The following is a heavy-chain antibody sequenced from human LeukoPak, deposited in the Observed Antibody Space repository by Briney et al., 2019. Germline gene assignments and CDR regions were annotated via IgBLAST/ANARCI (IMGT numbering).Heavy chain of an antibody. D-gene: IGHD3-10*01. CDR1: GFTFSSYA. CDR3: AKGGGWFGELSSFFDY. V-gene: IGHV3-23*01. CDR2: ISGSGGST. Sequence: GGSLRLSCAASGFTFSSYAMSWVRQAPGKGLEWVSAISGSGGSTYYADSVKGRFTISRDNSKNTLYLQMNSLRAEDTAVHYCAKGGGWFGELSSFFDYWGQGTQVTVSS. J-gene: IGHJ4*02.